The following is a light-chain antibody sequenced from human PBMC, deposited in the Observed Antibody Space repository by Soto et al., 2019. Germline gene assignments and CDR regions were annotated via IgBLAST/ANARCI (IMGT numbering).Light chain of an antibody. J-gene: IGKJ5*01. V-gene: IGKV3-20*01. CDR2: GAS. CDR3: QQYCSSPPIT. CDR1: QSVSSSY. Sequence: EIVLTQSPGTLSLSPGERATLSCRASQSVSSSYLAWYQQKPGQAPRLLIYGASSRATGIPGRFSGSGPGTDFTLTISRLEPEDFAVYYCQQYCSSPPITFGQGTRLEIK.